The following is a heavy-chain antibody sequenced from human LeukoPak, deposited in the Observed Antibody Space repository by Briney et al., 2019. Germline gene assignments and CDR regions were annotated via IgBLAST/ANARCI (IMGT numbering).Heavy chain of an antibody. CDR1: GFTFSSYN. D-gene: IGHD2/OR15-2a*01. CDR2: ISSTSNYI. CDR3: ARGKTSQNIVTRKTYNWFDP. J-gene: IGHJ5*02. Sequence: PGGSLRLSCAASGFTFSSYNMNWVRHAPGKGLEWVSSISSTSNYIYYADSVKGRFTISRDNARNSLYLQMKSLRAEDTAVYYCARGKTSQNIVTRKTYNWFDPWGQGTLVTVSS. V-gene: IGHV3-21*03.